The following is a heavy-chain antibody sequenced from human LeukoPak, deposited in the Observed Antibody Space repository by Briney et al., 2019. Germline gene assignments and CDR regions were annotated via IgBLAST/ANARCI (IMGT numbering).Heavy chain of an antibody. D-gene: IGHD3-10*01. CDR3: ARDRAHYGMDV. V-gene: IGHV3-21*04. J-gene: IGHJ6*02. Sequence: PGGSLRLSCAASGFTFSSYAMSWVRQAPGKGLEWVSAISSSGSTIYYADSVKGRFTISRDNAKNSLYLQMNSLRAEDTAVYYCARDRAHYGMDVWGQGTTVTVSS. CDR1: GFTFSSYA. CDR2: ISSSGSTI.